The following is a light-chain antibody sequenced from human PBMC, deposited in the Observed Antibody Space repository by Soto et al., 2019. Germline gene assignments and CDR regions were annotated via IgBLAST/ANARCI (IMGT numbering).Light chain of an antibody. CDR2: DAS. Sequence: EIQMTQSPTTLSASVGDTVTITCRASEDIDKYLAWHQQKPGRAPMFLISDASDLKSGVPSRFSGSGSGTDFTLIISNLQPDDAATYYCQQYNSYSWTFGQGTKVDIK. CDR3: QQYNSYSWT. V-gene: IGKV1-5*01. J-gene: IGKJ1*01. CDR1: EDIDKY.